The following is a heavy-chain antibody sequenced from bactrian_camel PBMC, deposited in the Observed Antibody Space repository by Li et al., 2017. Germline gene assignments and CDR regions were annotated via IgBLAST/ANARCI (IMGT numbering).Heavy chain of an antibody. J-gene: IGHJ4*01. CDR1: DFSRYY. V-gene: IGHV3S55*01. D-gene: IGHD3*01. CDR2: IDRGGAT. CDR3: AAEDQAPWDMGWICNYNS. Sequence: VQLVESGGGSAEAGESLRLSCVGSDFSRYYMAWFREAPGKGREGVAFIDRGGATNYAWSVKDRFTISKDNANNALYLRMDNLKPEDTALYTCAAEDQAPWDMGWICNYNSWGQGTQVTVS.